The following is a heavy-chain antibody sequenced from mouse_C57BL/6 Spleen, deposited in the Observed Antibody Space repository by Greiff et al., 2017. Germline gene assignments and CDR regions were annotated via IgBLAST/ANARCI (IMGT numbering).Heavy chain of an antibody. CDR3: AREGVYYDYDAHYLDS. CDR2: ISDGGSYT. CDR1: GFTFSSYA. J-gene: IGHJ2*01. V-gene: IGHV5-4*01. D-gene: IGHD2-4*01. Sequence: VQLKESGGGLVKPGGSLKLSCAASGFTFSSYAMSWVRQTPEKRLEWVATISDGGSYTYYPDNVKGRFTISRDNAKNNLYLQMSHLKSEDTAMYYCAREGVYYDYDAHYLDSWGKGTTRTVSS.